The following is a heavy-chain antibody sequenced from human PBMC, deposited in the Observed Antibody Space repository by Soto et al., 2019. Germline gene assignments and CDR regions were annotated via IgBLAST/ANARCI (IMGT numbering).Heavy chain of an antibody. V-gene: IGHV3-11*01. D-gene: IGHD3-10*01. CDR3: ARGHYYGVDV. Sequence: GGSLRLSCAASGFSLRDHYLAWIRQAPGKGLEWVSYISGSDTTIYYGDHVKGRFTISRDSSKNSVFLQMNSLRGEDTAGYFCARGHYYGVDVWGQVTSVTVSS. CDR2: ISGSDTTI. CDR1: GFSLRDHY. J-gene: IGHJ6*02.